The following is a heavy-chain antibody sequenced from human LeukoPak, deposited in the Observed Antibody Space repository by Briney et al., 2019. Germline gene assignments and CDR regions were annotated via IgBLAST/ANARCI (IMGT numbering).Heavy chain of an antibody. J-gene: IGHJ4*02. D-gene: IGHD2-15*01. Sequence: SETLSLTCAVYGGSFSGYYWSWIRQPPGKGLEWIGEINHSGSTNYNPSLKSRVTISVDTSKNQFSPKLSSVTAADTAVYYCARLEVVVAATGVYYFDYWGQGTLVTVSS. V-gene: IGHV4-34*01. CDR1: GGSFSGYY. CDR2: INHSGST. CDR3: ARLEVVVAATGVYYFDY.